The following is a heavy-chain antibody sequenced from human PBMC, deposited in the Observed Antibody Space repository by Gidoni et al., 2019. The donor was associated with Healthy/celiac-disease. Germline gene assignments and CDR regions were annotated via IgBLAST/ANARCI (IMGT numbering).Heavy chain of an antibody. D-gene: IGHD2-15*01. CDR1: GGSISSSSYY. J-gene: IGHJ5*02. V-gene: IGHV4-39*01. CDR3: ARYGTGYCSGGSCYPFDP. Sequence: QLQLPESGPGLVKPSETLSLTCTVSGGSISSSSYYWGWIRQPPGKGLEWIGSIYYSGSTYYNPSLKIRVTISVDTSKNQFSLKLSSVTAADTAVYYCARYGTGYCSGGSCYPFDPWGQGTLVTVSS. CDR2: IYYSGST.